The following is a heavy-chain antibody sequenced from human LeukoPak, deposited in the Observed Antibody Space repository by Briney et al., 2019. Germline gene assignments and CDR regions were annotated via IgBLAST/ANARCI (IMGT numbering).Heavy chain of an antibody. CDR1: GFTFSNYG. V-gene: IGHV3-21*01. CDR3: ARDPYSGTYGHLYYYYMDV. Sequence: GGSLRLSCAASGFTFSNYGMSWVRQAPGKGLEWLSSITSDSRYKYYGDSVKGRFTISGDNAKNSLFLQIDSLRAEDTAVYYCARDPYSGTYGHLYYYYMDVWGKGTTVTISS. D-gene: IGHD1-26*01. J-gene: IGHJ6*03. CDR2: ITSDSRYK.